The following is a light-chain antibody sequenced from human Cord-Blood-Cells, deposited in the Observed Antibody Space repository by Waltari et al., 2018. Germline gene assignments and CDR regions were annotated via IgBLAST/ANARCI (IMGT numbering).Light chain of an antibody. CDR1: QGISSW. CDR3: QQANSFPLT. Sequence: DIQMTQSPSSVSASVVDRVTIPCRASQGISSWLVCYQQKPVKAPKLLIYAASSLQIGVPSRFSGSGSGTDFTLTISSLQPEDFATYYCQQANSFPLTFGPGTKVDIK. V-gene: IGKV1-12*01. CDR2: AAS. J-gene: IGKJ3*01.